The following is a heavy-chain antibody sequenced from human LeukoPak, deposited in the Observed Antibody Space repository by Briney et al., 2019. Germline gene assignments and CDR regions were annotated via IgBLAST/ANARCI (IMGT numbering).Heavy chain of an antibody. CDR1: GYTFTGYY. Sequence: ASVKVSCKASGYTFTGYYMHWVRQAPGQGLEWMGWINPNSGGTNYAQKFQGRVTMTRDTSISTAYMELSRLRSDDMAIYYCARVVVGGTIWFDYWGQGTLVTVSS. J-gene: IGHJ4*02. CDR2: INPNSGGT. D-gene: IGHD1-26*01. CDR3: ARVVVGGTIWFDY. V-gene: IGHV1-2*02.